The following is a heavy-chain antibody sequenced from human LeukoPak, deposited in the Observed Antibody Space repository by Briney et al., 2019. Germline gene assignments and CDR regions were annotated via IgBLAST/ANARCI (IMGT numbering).Heavy chain of an antibody. CDR2: VHSSGDI. CDR1: GVSITSGSYC. V-gene: IGHV4-61*02. Sequence: SETLSLTCSVSGVSITSGSYCWGWIRQSAGKGLEWIGRVHSSGDIYHNVAFRSRAAVSGDASKNQFSLQLNSVTAADTAVYYCARGASPKDAVFFDYWGQGALITVSS. J-gene: IGHJ4*02. D-gene: IGHD3-16*01. CDR3: ARGASPKDAVFFDY.